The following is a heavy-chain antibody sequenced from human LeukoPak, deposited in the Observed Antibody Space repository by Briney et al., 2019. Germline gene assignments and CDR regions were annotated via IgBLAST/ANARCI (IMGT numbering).Heavy chain of an antibody. CDR3: AGTYYDYVWGTEPGAFDI. CDR1: GGTFSSYA. V-gene: IGHV1-69*05. CDR2: IIPIFGTA. D-gene: IGHD3-16*01. Sequence: SVKVSCKASGGTFSSYAISWVRQAPRQGLEWMGRIIPIFGTANYAQKFQGRVTITTDESTSTAYMELSSLRSEDTAVYYCAGTYYDYVWGTEPGAFDIRGQGTMVTVSS. J-gene: IGHJ3*02.